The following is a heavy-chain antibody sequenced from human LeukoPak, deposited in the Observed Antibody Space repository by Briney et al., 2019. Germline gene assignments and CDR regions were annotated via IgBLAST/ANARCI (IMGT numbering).Heavy chain of an antibody. CDR3: ARDGGLGTYYYYGMDV. CDR2: IHYTGST. J-gene: IGHJ6*02. CDR1: GGSISTYY. Sequence: PSETLSLTCTVSGGSISTYYRSWIRQPPGKGLEWIGYIHYTGSTKYNPSLTSRVTISVDTSKNQFSLKLSYVTAAAVAVYYCARDGGLGTYYYYGMDVWGQGTTVTVSS. D-gene: IGHD1-14*01. V-gene: IGHV4-59*01.